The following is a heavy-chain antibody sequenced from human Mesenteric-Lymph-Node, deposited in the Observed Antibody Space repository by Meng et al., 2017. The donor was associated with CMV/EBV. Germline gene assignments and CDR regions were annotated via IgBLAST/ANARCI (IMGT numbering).Heavy chain of an antibody. CDR3: ARVIDSGRYGFWFDP. CDR1: GFTFSSYS. J-gene: IGHJ5*02. V-gene: IGHV3-21*01. D-gene: IGHD1-26*01. CDR2: ISSSSSYI. Sequence: GESLKISCAASGFTFSSYSMNWVRQAPGKGLEWVSSISSSSSYIYYADSVKGRFTISRDNAKNSLYLQMNSLRAEDTAVYYCARVIDSGRYGFWFDPWGQGTLVTVSS.